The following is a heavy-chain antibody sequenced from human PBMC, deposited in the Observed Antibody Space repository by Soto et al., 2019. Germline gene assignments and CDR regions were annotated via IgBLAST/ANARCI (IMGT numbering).Heavy chain of an antibody. D-gene: IGHD6-13*01. CDR3: ARDLAAGTCDY. CDR1: GYTFTSYA. J-gene: IGHJ4*02. CDR2: ISAYDGNA. Sequence: QVQLVQSGAEVRKPGASVKVSCKASGYTFTSYAISWVRQAPGQGLEWMGWISAYDGNANDAQKLQGRVTMTTDTSTSTAHMELRSLRSDDTAVYYCARDLAAGTCDYRGQGPLVTVSS. V-gene: IGHV1-18*01.